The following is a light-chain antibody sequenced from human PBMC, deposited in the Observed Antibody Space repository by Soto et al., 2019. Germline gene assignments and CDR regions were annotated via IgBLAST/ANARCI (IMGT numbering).Light chain of an antibody. CDR2: AAS. CDR1: QGIRNF. CDR3: QHLTSDPRALA. V-gene: IGKV1-9*01. J-gene: IGKJ4*01. Sequence: DIQLTQSPSFLSASVGDRATITCRASQGIRNFLAWYQQKLGKAATLLIYAASTLESGISLRFSGSGSGTEFTLTIRNLQPEDFATYYCQHLTSDPRALAFGGGTKGEI.